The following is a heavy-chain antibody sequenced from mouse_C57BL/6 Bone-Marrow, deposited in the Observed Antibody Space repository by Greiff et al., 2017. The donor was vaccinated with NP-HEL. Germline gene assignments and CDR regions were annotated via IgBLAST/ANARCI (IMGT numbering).Heavy chain of an antibody. J-gene: IGHJ1*03. Sequence: QVQLQQSGAELVRPGASVKLSCKASGYTFTDYYINWVKQRPGQGLEWIARIYPGSGNTYYNEKFKGKATLTAEKSSSTAYMQLSSLTSEDSAVYFCAREATVVATRWYFDVWGTGTTVTVSS. D-gene: IGHD1-1*01. CDR2: IYPGSGNT. V-gene: IGHV1-76*01. CDR3: AREATVVATRWYFDV. CDR1: GYTFTDYY.